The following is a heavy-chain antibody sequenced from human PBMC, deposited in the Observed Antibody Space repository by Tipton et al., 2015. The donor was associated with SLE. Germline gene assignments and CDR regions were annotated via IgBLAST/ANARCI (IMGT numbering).Heavy chain of an antibody. J-gene: IGHJ5*02. CDR2: INHSGST. D-gene: IGHD3-16*01. Sequence: LRLSCAVYGGSFSGYYWSWIRQPPGKGLEWIGEINHSGSTNYNPSLKSRVTISVDTSKNQFSLKLSSVTAADTAVYYCARVRRLGTVGYNWFDPWGQGTLVTVSS. V-gene: IGHV4-34*01. CDR1: GGSFSGYY. CDR3: ARVRRLGTVGYNWFDP.